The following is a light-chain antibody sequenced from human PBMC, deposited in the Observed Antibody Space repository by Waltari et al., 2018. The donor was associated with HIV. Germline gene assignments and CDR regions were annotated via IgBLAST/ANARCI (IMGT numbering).Light chain of an antibody. CDR3: SSYTSSSTLWM. Sequence: QSALTQPPSVSGSPGQSVTISCTGTNSDVGSYNRVSWYQLPPGTAPKLMIYEVNNGGAGVPDGVSGSKYGNTASLTISGLQAEDEADYYCSSYTSSSTLWMFGGGTKLTVL. CDR2: EVN. V-gene: IGLV2-18*02. CDR1: NSDVGSYNR. J-gene: IGLJ3*02.